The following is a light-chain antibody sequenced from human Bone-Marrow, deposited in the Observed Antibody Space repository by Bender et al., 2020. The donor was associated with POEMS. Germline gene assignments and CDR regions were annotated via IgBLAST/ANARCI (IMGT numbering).Light chain of an antibody. J-gene: IGLJ2*01. CDR2: RDN. CDR3: QVWDDGAAF. V-gene: IGLV1-40*01. Sequence: QSVLTQPPSVSGAPGHRVTISCTGSSSNIGTGYDVHWYKQIPGAAPKLLIYRDNYRPSGIPERFSGSNSGNTATLTISTAQAGDEGDYHCQVWDDGAAFFGGGTKLTVL. CDR1: SSNIGTGYD.